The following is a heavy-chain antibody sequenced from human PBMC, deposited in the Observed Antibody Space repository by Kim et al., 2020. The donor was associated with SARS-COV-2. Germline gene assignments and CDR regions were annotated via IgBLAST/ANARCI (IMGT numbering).Heavy chain of an antibody. CDR1: GFTFSSAW. V-gene: IGHV3-15*01. CDR2: IQTKLERLTT. Sequence: GGSLRLSCAASGFTFSSAWMTWVRQAPGKGLEWVGRIQTKLERLTTDYATPVKGRFSISRDDSEDKLFLHMNGLREDDTGVYYCTTSKQWIVEDSWGQGTLVTVSS. D-gene: IGHD6-19*01. CDR3: TTSKQWIVEDS. J-gene: IGHJ4*02.